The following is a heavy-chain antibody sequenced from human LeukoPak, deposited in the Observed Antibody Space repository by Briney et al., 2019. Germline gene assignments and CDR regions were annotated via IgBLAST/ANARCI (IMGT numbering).Heavy chain of an antibody. CDR1: GFTFSSYA. CDR3: AKDSAGGSYYGGSFDY. Sequence: GRSLRLSCAASGFTFSSYAMHWVRQAPGKGLEWVAVISYDGSNKYYADSVKGRFTISRDNSKNTLYLQMNSLRAEDTAVYYCAKDSAGGSYYGGSFDYWGQGTLVTVSS. V-gene: IGHV3-30*04. D-gene: IGHD1-26*01. J-gene: IGHJ4*02. CDR2: ISYDGSNK.